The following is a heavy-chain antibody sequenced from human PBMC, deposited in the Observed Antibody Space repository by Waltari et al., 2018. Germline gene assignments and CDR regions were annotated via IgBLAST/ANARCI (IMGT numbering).Heavy chain of an antibody. D-gene: IGHD3-10*02. CDR2: INPNSGGT. Sequence: QVQLVQSGAEVKKPGASVKVSCKASGYTFTGYYMHWVRQAPGQGLEWMGRINPNSGGTNYAQKFQGRVTMTRDTSISTAYMELSRLRSDDTAVYYCARGGSGVQGDRQFDYCGQGTLVTVSS. CDR1: GYTFTGYY. J-gene: IGHJ4*02. CDR3: ARGGSGVQGDRQFDY. V-gene: IGHV1-2*06.